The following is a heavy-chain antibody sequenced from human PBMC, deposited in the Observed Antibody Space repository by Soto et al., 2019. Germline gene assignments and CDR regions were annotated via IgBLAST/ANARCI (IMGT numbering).Heavy chain of an antibody. D-gene: IGHD4-17*01. CDR3: ARRYGPGFEY. Sequence: SETLSLTCTVSGGSISGYYWSWIRQPPGKGLEWIGYIYYSGSTNYNPSLKSRVTISVDTSKNQFSLKLSSVTAADTAVYYCARRYGPGFEYWGQGTLVTVSS. V-gene: IGHV4-59*08. J-gene: IGHJ4*02. CDR2: IYYSGST. CDR1: GGSISGYY.